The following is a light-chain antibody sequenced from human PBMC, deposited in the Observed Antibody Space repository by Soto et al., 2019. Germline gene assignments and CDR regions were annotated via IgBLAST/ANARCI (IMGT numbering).Light chain of an antibody. J-gene: IGKJ1*01. V-gene: IGKV3-20*01. CDR1: QSVSSSH. CDR2: GAS. CDR3: QQYGSSPWA. Sequence: EIVLTQSPGTLSLSPGERATLSCRASQSVSSSHLAWYQQMPGQAPRLLIHGASNRATGIPDRFSGSGSGTDFTLTISRLESEDFAVYYCQQYGSSPWAFGPGTKGDIK.